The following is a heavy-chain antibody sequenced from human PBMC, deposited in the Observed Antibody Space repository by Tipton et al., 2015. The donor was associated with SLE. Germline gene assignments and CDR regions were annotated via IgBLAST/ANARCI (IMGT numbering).Heavy chain of an antibody. D-gene: IGHD3-16*01. J-gene: IGHJ4*02. CDR2: ISSTSSTM. CDR3: ARGGLHLGYYFDY. CDR1: GFNFSRYS. V-gene: IGHV3-48*01. Sequence: SLRLSCAASGFNFSRYSMNWVRQAPGKGLEWVSYISSTSSTMYYGDSVKGRFTISRDNAKKLLYLQLNSLRAEDTAVYYCARGGLHLGYYFDYWGQGTLVTVSS.